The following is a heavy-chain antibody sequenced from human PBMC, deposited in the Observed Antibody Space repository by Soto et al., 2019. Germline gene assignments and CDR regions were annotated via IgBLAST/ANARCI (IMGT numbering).Heavy chain of an antibody. CDR2: IYYSGST. CDR3: ARINPYDFWSGISPYYSYMDV. CDR1: GGSIGSISYY. J-gene: IGHJ6*03. D-gene: IGHD3-3*01. V-gene: IGHV4-39*01. Sequence: SEILSHSYTVSGGSIGSISYYWGWIRKPPGKGLEWIGSIYYSGSTYYNPSLKSRVTISVDTSKNQFSLKLSSVTAADTAVYYCARINPYDFWSGISPYYSYMDVWGKGTTVTVSS.